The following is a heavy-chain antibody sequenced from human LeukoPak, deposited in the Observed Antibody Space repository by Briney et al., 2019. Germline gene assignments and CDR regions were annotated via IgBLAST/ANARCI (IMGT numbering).Heavy chain of an antibody. CDR1: GFTFSSYA. Sequence: PGRSLRLSCAASGFTFSSYAMHWVRQAPGKGLEWVAVISYDGSNKYYADSVKGRFTISRDNSKNTLYLQMNSLRAEDTAVYYRARTPSLIAAAGTGFDYWGQGTLVTVSS. CDR2: ISYDGSNK. CDR3: ARTPSLIAAAGTGFDY. V-gene: IGHV3-30-3*01. J-gene: IGHJ4*02. D-gene: IGHD6-13*01.